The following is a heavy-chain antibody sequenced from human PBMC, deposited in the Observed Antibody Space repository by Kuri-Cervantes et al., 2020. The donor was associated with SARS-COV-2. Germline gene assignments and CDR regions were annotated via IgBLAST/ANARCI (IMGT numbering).Heavy chain of an antibody. Sequence: ASVKVSCKASGYTFTGYYMHWVRQAPGQGLEWMGWINPNSGGTNYAQKFQGRVTMTRDTSISTAYMELSRLRSNDTAVYYCARVRGGRSSGWSQPGGGNDYWGQGTLVTVSS. CDR2: INPNSGGT. D-gene: IGHD6-19*01. CDR1: GYTFTGYY. V-gene: IGHV1-2*02. CDR3: ARVRGGRSSGWSQPGGGNDY. J-gene: IGHJ4*02.